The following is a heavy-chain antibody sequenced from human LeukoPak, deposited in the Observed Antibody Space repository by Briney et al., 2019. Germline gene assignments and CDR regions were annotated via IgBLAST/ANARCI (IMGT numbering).Heavy chain of an antibody. J-gene: IGHJ6*04. D-gene: IGHD3-10*02. CDR3: AELGITMIGGV. V-gene: IGHV3-21*01. Sequence: GGSLRLSCAASGFTFSSYSMNWVRQAPGKGLEWVSTISGSGDNTYYADSVKGRFTISRDNAKNSLYLQMNSLRAEDTAVYYCAELGITMIGGVWGKGTTVTISS. CDR1: GFTFSSYS. CDR2: ISGSGDNT.